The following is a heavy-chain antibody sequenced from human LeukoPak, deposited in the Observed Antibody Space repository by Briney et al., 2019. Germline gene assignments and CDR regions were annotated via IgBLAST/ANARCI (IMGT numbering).Heavy chain of an antibody. CDR1: GFTFSSYS. V-gene: IGHV3-21*01. CDR2: ISSTSSYI. CDR3: ARLPVQLERQRGDY. D-gene: IGHD1-1*01. J-gene: IGHJ4*02. Sequence: PGGSLRLSCAAYGFTFSSYSMNWVRQAPGKGLEWVSSISSTSSYIYYADSVKGRFTIYRDNAKNYLYLQMNGLRSEDTAVYYGARLPVQLERQRGDYWGQGTLVTVSS.